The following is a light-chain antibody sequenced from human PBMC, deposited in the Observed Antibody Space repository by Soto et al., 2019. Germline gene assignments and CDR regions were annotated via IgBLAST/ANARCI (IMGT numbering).Light chain of an antibody. V-gene: IGLV2-14*01. Sequence: QSALTQPASVSXSPGQSITIXCTGTSSDVGGSNYVSWYQQHPGKAPKLMIYEVSNRPSGVSNRFSGSTSGNTASLTISGLQAEDEADYYCSSYTSSSTWVFGGGTKLTVL. CDR2: EVS. CDR1: SSDVGGSNY. J-gene: IGLJ3*02. CDR3: SSYTSSSTWV.